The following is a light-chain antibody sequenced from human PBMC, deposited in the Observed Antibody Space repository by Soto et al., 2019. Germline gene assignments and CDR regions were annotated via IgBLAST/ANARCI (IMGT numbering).Light chain of an antibody. Sequence: IVLMHSPDTLSFSPGERATLSCRASQSVGTRLAWYQHKTGQAPSLLMSGASSRATGIPDRFSGSGSETDFTLTISRLEPEDFAVYYCQQYGSSPRTFGQGTKVDIK. V-gene: IGKV3-20*01. J-gene: IGKJ1*01. CDR2: GAS. CDR3: QQYGSSPRT. CDR1: QSVGTR.